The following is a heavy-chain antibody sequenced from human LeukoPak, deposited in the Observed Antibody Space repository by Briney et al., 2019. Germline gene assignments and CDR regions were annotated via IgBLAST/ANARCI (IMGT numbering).Heavy chain of an antibody. J-gene: IGHJ4*02. D-gene: IGHD6-6*01. CDR2: ISYDGSNK. CDR3: ASLYSSSSGPFDY. CDR1: GSTFSSYA. V-gene: IGHV3-30*01. Sequence: PGRSLRLSCAASGSTFSSYAMHWVRQAPGKGLEWVAVISYDGSNKYYADSVKGRFTISRDNSKNTLYLQMNSLRAEDTAVYYCASLYSSSSGPFDYWGQGTLVTVSS.